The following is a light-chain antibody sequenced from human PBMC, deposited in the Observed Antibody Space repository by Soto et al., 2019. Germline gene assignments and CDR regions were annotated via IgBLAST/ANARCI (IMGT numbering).Light chain of an antibody. J-gene: IGLJ1*01. CDR2: KDT. Sequence: SYELTQPPSVSVSPGQTARITCSGHALPKQYAYWYQQKPGQAPVAVIYKDTERPSGIPERFSGSSSGTTVTLTISGVQAEDEADYYCQSADTSGTYHVFGAGTKVTVL. V-gene: IGLV3-25*03. CDR3: QSADTSGTYHV. CDR1: ALPKQY.